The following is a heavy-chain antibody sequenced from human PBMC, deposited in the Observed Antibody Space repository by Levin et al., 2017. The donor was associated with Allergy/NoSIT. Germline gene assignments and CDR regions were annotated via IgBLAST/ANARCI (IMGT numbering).Heavy chain of an antibody. V-gene: IGHV3-30*03. J-gene: IGHJ3*01. Sequence: LSLPCEASGFTFSNSGMHWVRQSPGPGLQWVAIISYDGHNKYYADSVKGRFTISRDNSKNTLSLEMNSLRVEDTAIYYCVRDSAVSDRSGEGAFDFWGQGTMVTVSS. CDR2: ISYDGHNK. CDR3: VRDSAVSDRSGEGAFDF. D-gene: IGHD3-3*01. CDR1: GFTFSNSG.